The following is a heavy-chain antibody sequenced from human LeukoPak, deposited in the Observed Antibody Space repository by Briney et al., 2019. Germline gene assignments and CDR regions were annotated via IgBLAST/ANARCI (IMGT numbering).Heavy chain of an antibody. V-gene: IGHV1-18*01. J-gene: IGHJ5*02. CDR2: ISAYNGNT. D-gene: IGHD2-2*01. CDR1: GYTFTRYG. Sequence: ASVKVSCKASGYTFTRYGITWVRQAPGQGLEWMGWISAYNGNTNYAQKLQGRVTMTTDTSTSTAYMELRSLRSDDTAVYYCARHRGGLWSSTSSNWFDPWGQGTLVTVSS. CDR3: ARHRGGLWSSTSSNWFDP.